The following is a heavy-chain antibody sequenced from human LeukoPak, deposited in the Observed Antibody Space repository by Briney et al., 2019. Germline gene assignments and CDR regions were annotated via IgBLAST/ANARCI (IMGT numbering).Heavy chain of an antibody. D-gene: IGHD6-6*01. V-gene: IGHV1-46*01. Sequence: ASVKVSCTASGYTFTIYYMHWVRQAPGQGLEWMGVINPSGGTTSYAQKFQGRVTMTRDTSTSTVYMELSSLRSEDTAVYYCASSPWYSSSSMEWQTPDYFDYWGQGTLVTVSS. CDR2: INPSGGTT. J-gene: IGHJ4*02. CDR3: ASSPWYSSSSMEWQTPDYFDY. CDR1: GYTFTIYY.